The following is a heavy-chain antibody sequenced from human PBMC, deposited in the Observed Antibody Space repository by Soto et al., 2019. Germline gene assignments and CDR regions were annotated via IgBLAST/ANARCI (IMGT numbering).Heavy chain of an antibody. CDR1: GFTVSSNY. CDR3: ARSVCTNGVCYTGGYYFDY. Sequence: EVQLVESGGGLVQPGGSLRLSCAASGFTVSSNYMSWVRQAPGKGLEWVSVIYSGGSTYYADSVKGRFTISIHNSNNTLYLQMNSLRAEDTAVYYCARSVCTNGVCYTGGYYFDYWGQGTLVTVSS. CDR2: IYSGGST. D-gene: IGHD2-8*01. J-gene: IGHJ4*02. V-gene: IGHV3-53*04.